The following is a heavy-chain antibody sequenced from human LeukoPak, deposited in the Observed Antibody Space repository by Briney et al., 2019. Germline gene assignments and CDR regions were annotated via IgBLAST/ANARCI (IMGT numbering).Heavy chain of an antibody. V-gene: IGHV5-51*01. D-gene: IGHD2-8*01. CDR3: ARPPDCTSGVCLNSFDY. CDR2: IYPGDSDT. Sequence: GESLKISCKGSGYSFTTYWIGWVRQMPGKGLEWMGIIYPGDSDTRYSPSFQGQVTISADKSISTAYLQWSSLKASDTAMYYCARPPDCTSGVCLNSFDYWGQGTLVTVSS. CDR1: GYSFTTYW. J-gene: IGHJ4*02.